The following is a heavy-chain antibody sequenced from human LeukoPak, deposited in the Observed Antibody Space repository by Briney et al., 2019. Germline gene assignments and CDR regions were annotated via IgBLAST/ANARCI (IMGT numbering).Heavy chain of an antibody. CDR2: ISYDGSNK. V-gene: IGHV3-30-3*01. J-gene: IGHJ5*02. Sequence: GSLRLSCAASGFTFSSYAMHWVRQAPGKGLEWVAVISYDGSNKYYADSVKGRFTISRDNSKNTLYLQMNSLRAEDTAVYYCARDQHNWNDAWFDPWGQGTLVTVSS. CDR3: ARDQHNWNDAWFDP. D-gene: IGHD1-20*01. CDR1: GFTFSSYA.